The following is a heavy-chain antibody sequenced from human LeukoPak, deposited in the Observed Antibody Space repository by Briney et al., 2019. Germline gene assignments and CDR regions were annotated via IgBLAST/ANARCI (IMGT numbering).Heavy chain of an antibody. Sequence: GGSLRLSCAASGFTFSSYWMSWVRQAPGKGLEWVANIKQDGSEKYYVDSVKGRFTISRDNAKNSLYLQMNSLRAEDTAVYYCARSKITMVRGVIITRIYYFDYWGQGTLVTVSS. J-gene: IGHJ4*02. CDR2: IKQDGSEK. CDR1: GFTFSSYW. D-gene: IGHD3-10*01. V-gene: IGHV3-7*01. CDR3: ARSKITMVRGVIITRIYYFDY.